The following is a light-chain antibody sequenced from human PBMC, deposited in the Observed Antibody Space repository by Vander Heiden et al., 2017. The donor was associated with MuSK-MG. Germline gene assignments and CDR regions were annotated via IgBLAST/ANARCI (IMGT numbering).Light chain of an antibody. J-gene: IGKJ4*01. CDR1: QSISTS. V-gene: IGKV1-39*01. Sequence: DIQMTQSPSSMSASVGDRVTMTCRASQSISTSLNWYQQIPGRAPKLLIYAASNLQSGVPSRFAGSGSGTDFTLTISNLQREDFATYFCQQSNAYPLTFGGGTKLEI. CDR3: QQSNAYPLT. CDR2: AAS.